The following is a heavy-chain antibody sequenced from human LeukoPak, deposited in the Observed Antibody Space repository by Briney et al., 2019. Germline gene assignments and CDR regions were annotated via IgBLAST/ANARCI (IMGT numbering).Heavy chain of an antibody. CDR1: GYTFTSYG. J-gene: IGHJ4*02. CDR2: ISAYNGNT. Sequence: ASVNVSCKASGYTFTSYGTSWVRQAPGQGLEWMGWISAYNGNTNYAQKLQGRVTMTTDTSTSTAYMELRSLRSDDTAVYYCAREYYGSGSYYPFDYWGQGTLVPVSS. V-gene: IGHV1-18*01. D-gene: IGHD3-10*01. CDR3: AREYYGSGSYYPFDY.